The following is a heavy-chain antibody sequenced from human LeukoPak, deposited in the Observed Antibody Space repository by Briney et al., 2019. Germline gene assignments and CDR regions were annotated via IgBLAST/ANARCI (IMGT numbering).Heavy chain of an antibody. CDR2: IWYDGTNK. D-gene: IGHD5-12*01. CDR1: GFTFSSYG. CDR3: ARDHYGGYAYSDY. J-gene: IGHJ4*02. Sequence: GGSLRLSCVASGFTFSSYGMHWVRQAPGKGLEWVAVIWYDGTNKYYADSVKGRFTISRDNSKNTLYLQMNSLRAEDAAVYYCARDHYGGYAYSDYWGQGALVIVSS. V-gene: IGHV3-33*01.